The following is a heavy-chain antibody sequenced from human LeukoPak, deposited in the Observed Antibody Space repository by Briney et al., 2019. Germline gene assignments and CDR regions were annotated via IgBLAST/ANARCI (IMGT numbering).Heavy chain of an antibody. J-gene: IGHJ3*02. D-gene: IGHD1-26*01. CDR1: GGSTSSYY. CDR2: ISTSGST. V-gene: IGHV4-4*09. Sequence: SETLSLTCNVSGGSTSSYYWSWLRQPPGKGLEWIGYISTSGSTNYNPSLKSRVTISVDTSKNQFSLKLSSVTVADTAVYYCARLWRSSGSPTAFDIWGQGTMVTVSS. CDR3: ARLWRSSGSPTAFDI.